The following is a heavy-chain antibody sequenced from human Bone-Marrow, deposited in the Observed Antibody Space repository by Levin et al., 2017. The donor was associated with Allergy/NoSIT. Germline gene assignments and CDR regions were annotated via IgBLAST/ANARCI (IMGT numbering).Heavy chain of an antibody. V-gene: IGHV1-2*02. J-gene: IGHJ3*02. CDR3: ARVGDNIVVVPAATDAFDI. D-gene: IGHD2-2*01. Sequence: GESLKISCKASGYTFTGYYMHWVRQAPGQGLEWMGWINPNSGGTNYAQKFQGRVTMTRDTSISTAYMELSRLRSDDTAVYYCARVGDNIVVVPAATDAFDIWGQGTMVTVSS. CDR1: GYTFTGYY. CDR2: INPNSGGT.